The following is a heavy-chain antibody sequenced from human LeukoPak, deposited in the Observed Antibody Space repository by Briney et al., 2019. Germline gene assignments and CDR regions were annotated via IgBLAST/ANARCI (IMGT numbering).Heavy chain of an antibody. CDR2: SGHI. V-gene: IGHV4-39*02. D-gene: IGHD3-16*01. CDR1: GDSLTGGSFY. CDR3: ARDIYDRVGEFDY. Sequence: PSETLSLTCTVSGDSLTGGSFYWGWIRHSPGKGLEWIGSSGHIYNNPSLKSRVTVSIDTSQNRFSLKLSSVTAADTAVYYCARDIYDRVGEFDYWGQGTLVTVSS. J-gene: IGHJ4*02.